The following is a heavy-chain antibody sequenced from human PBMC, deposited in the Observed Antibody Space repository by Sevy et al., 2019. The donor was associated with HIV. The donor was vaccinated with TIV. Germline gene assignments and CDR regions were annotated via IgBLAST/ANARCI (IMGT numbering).Heavy chain of an antibody. CDR1: GFTFSGYG. CDR3: AKDLTLNWDKDAFHI. D-gene: IGHD7-27*01. J-gene: IGHJ3*02. Sequence: GGSLRLSCAASGFTFSGYGMHWVRQTPDNGLEWVAFIRYDGSSHYYADSVKGRFTISRDNSKNTLYLQMNSLRAEDTAVYYCAKDLTLNWDKDAFHILGQGTLVTVSS. CDR2: IRYDGSSH. V-gene: IGHV3-30*02.